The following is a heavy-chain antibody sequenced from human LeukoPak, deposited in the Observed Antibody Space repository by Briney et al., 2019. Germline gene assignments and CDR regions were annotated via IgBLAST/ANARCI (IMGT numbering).Heavy chain of an antibody. Sequence: PSETLSLTCTVSGGSISSSSYYWGWIRQPPGKGLEWIGSIYYSGSTYYNPSLKSRVTISVDTSKNQFSLKLSSVTAADTAVYYCASPRVAYYYYMDVWGKGTTVTVSS. CDR3: ASPRVAYYYYMDV. J-gene: IGHJ6*03. CDR1: GGSISSSSYY. CDR2: IYYSGST. D-gene: IGHD2-15*01. V-gene: IGHV4-39*01.